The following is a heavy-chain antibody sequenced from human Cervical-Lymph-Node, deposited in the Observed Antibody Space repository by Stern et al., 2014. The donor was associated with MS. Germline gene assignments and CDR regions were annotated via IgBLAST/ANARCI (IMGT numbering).Heavy chain of an antibody. J-gene: IGHJ4*02. CDR3: ARDSRHSSSWYSVGFDY. CDR2: VIPIFGTA. D-gene: IGHD6-13*01. Sequence: VQLVQSGAEVKKPGTSVKVSCKASGGTFSSYAISWGRQAPGQGLEWMGGVIPIFGTANYAQKFQGRVTITADESTSTAYMELSSLRSEDTAVYYCARDSRHSSSWYSVGFDYWGQGTLVTVSS. V-gene: IGHV1-69*01. CDR1: GGTFSSYA.